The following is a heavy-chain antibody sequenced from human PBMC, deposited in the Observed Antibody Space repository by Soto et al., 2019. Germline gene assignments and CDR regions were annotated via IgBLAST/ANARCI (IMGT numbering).Heavy chain of an antibody. J-gene: IGHJ5*02. CDR3: ARGRGIVGATTSGWFDP. Sequence: ASVKVSCKASGYTFTSYGISWVRQAPGQGLEWMGWISAYNGNTNYAQKLQGRVTMTTDTSTSTAYMELRSLRSEDTAVYYCARGRGIVGATTSGWFDPWGQGTLVTVSS. V-gene: IGHV1-18*01. CDR1: GYTFTSYG. D-gene: IGHD1-26*01. CDR2: ISAYNGNT.